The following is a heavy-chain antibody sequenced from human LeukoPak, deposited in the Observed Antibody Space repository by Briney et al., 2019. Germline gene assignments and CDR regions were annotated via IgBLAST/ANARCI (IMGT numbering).Heavy chain of an antibody. CDR2: IYYSGSTS. CDR1: GGSISSSSYY. Sequence: SETLSLTCIVSGGSISSSSYYWGWIRQSPGKGLEWIGSIYYSGSTSYYNPSLKSRVTISVDTSKNQFSLKLSSVTAADTAVYYCARRGGIVVPNGATFDYWGQGTLVTVSS. CDR3: ARRGGIVVPNGATFDY. D-gene: IGHD3-22*01. V-gene: IGHV4-39*01. J-gene: IGHJ4*02.